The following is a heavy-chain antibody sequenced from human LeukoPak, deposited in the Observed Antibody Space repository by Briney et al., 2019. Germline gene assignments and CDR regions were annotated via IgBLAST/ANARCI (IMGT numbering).Heavy chain of an antibody. CDR1: GFTFDDYA. CDR3: AKDIFTMVRGVFDY. Sequence: PGGSLRLSCAASGFTFDDYAMHWVRQAPGKGLEWVSGISWNSGSIGYADSVKGRFTISRDNAKNSLYLQMNSLRAEDTALYNCAKDIFTMVRGVFDYWGQGTLVTVSS. V-gene: IGHV3-9*01. D-gene: IGHD3-10*01. CDR2: ISWNSGSI. J-gene: IGHJ4*02.